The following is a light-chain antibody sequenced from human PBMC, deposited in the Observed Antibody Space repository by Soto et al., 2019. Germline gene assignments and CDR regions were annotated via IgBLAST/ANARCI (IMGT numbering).Light chain of an antibody. J-gene: IGLJ1*01. CDR1: RSDVGGYNY. Sequence: QSVLTQPASVSGSPGQSITISCTGTRSDVGGYNYVYWHQQHPGKAPKLMIYDVTNRPSGVSDRVSGSKSGNTASLTISGLQAEDEADYYCSSYTSSSTDVFGAGTKLTVL. CDR2: DVT. V-gene: IGLV2-14*01. CDR3: SSYTSSSTDV.